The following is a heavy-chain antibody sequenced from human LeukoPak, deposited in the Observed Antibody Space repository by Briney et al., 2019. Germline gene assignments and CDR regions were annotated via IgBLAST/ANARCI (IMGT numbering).Heavy chain of an antibody. D-gene: IGHD6-13*01. V-gene: IGHV5-51*01. Sequence: GESLKISCKGSGYSFTSYWIGWVRQMPGKGLDWMGIIYPGDSDTRYSPSFQGQVTISADKSISTAYLQWSSLKASDTAMYYCARLSGGGSRWYFFRRGWFDPWGQGTLLTVSS. J-gene: IGHJ5*02. CDR2: IYPGDSDT. CDR1: GYSFTSYW. CDR3: ARLSGGGSRWYFFRRGWFDP.